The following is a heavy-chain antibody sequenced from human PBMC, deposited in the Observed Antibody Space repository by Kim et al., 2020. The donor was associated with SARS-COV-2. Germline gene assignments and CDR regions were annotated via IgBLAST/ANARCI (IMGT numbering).Heavy chain of an antibody. Sequence: SVKVSCKASGGTFSSYAISWVRQAPGQGLEWMGRIIPILGIANYAQKFQGRVTITADKSTSTAYMELSSLRSEDTAVYYCARGRVAADGRPLLGLGYWGQGTLVTVSS. CDR2: IIPILGIA. J-gene: IGHJ4*02. V-gene: IGHV1-69*04. D-gene: IGHD6-13*01. CDR3: ARGRVAADGRPLLGLGY. CDR1: GGTFSSYA.